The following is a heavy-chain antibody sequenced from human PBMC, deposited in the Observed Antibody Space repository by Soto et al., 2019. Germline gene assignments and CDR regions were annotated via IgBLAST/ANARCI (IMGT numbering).Heavy chain of an antibody. CDR3: AAELGAAVLYYFDY. Sequence: GASVKVSCKVSGYTLTELSMHCVRQALGKGLEWMGGFDPEDGETIYAQKFQGRVTMTEDTSTDTAYMELSSLRSEDTAVYYCAAELGAAVLYYFDYWGQGTLVTVSS. J-gene: IGHJ4*02. V-gene: IGHV1-24*01. D-gene: IGHD6-13*01. CDR1: GYTLTELS. CDR2: FDPEDGET.